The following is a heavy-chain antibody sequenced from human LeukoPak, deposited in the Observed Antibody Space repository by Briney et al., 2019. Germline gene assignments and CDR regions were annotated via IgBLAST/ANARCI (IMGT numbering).Heavy chain of an antibody. D-gene: IGHD6-13*01. CDR1: GGSISSSSYY. CDR2: IYYSGST. J-gene: IGHJ3*02. V-gene: IGHV4-39*01. CDR3: ARPGERAAAGGDAFDI. Sequence: PSETLSLTCTVSGGSISSSSYYWGWIRQPPGKGLEWIGSIYYSGSTYYNPSLKSRVTISVDTSKNQFSLKLSSVTAADTAVYYCARPGERAAAGGDAFDIWGQGTMVTVSS.